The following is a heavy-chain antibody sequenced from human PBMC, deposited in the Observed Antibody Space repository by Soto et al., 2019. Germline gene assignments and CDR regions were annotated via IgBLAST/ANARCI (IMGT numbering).Heavy chain of an antibody. CDR2: ISGSGGSR. V-gene: IGHV3-23*01. Sequence: GGSLRLSCAAPGFTFCSYAMSWVRPAPGEGLEWVSGISGSGGSRNYADSVKGRFTISRDNSKNTLFLQMDSLRAEDTAVYYCAKDRGAVAGTSSAIFDYWGQGTLVTVSS. CDR3: AKDRGAVAGTSSAIFDY. J-gene: IGHJ4*02. CDR1: GFTFCSYA. D-gene: IGHD6-19*01.